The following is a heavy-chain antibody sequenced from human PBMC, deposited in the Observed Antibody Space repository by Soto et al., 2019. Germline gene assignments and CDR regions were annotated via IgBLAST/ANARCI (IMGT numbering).Heavy chain of an antibody. V-gene: IGHV3-30*04. CDR3: ARYSRDGYNSYYFYGMDV. D-gene: IGHD5-12*01. CDR1: GFTFSSYA. CDR2: ISYDGSNK. J-gene: IGHJ6*02. Sequence: GGSLRLSCAASGFTFSSYAMHWVRQAPGKGLEWVAVISYDGSNKYYADSVKGRFTISRDNSKNTLYLQMNSLRAEDTAVYYCARYSRDGYNSYYFYGMDVWGQGTTVTVSS.